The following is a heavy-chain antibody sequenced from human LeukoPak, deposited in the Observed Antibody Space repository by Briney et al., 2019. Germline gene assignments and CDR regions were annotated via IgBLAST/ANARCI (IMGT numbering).Heavy chain of an antibody. CDR1: GYTFTSYG. D-gene: IGHD2-21*02. J-gene: IGHJ5*02. CDR3: ARGSCGGDCYSGYNWFDP. V-gene: IGHV1-18*01. Sequence: GASVKVSCKASGYTFTSYGISWVRQAPGQGLEWMGWISAYNGNTNYAQKLQGRVTMTTDTSTSTAYMELRSLRSDDTAVYYCARGSCGGDCYSGYNWFDPWGQGTLVTVSS. CDR2: ISAYNGNT.